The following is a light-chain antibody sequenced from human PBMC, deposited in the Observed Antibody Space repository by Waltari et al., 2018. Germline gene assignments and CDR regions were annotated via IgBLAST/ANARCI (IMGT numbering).Light chain of an antibody. J-gene: IGLJ7*01. Sequence: QSVLTQPPSASGTPGQRVTISCSGSSSTIGSNTVNWYQQLPGTAPKLLIYSNNPRPSRVPDRFSGSKSGTSASLAISGLQSEDEADYYCAAWDDSLNGFAVFGGGTQLTVL. CDR2: SNN. V-gene: IGLV1-44*01. CDR3: AAWDDSLNGFAV. CDR1: SSTIGSNT.